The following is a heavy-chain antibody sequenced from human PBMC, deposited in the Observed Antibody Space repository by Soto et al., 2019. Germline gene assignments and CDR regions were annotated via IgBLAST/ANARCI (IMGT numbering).Heavy chain of an antibody. CDR2: IIPLFRTP. CDR1: GGTFSSYA. D-gene: IGHD4-4*01. J-gene: IGHJ6*02. Sequence: QVHLVQSGAEVKEPGSSVKVSCKASGGTFSSYAISWLRQAPGRGLEWMGGIIPLFRTPDYAQKFQGRVTITADESTSTAYMELSSLRSEDTAVYYCARDNDRLQLGGNYYYILDVWGQGTTVTVSS. V-gene: IGHV1-69*12. CDR3: ARDNDRLQLGGNYYYILDV.